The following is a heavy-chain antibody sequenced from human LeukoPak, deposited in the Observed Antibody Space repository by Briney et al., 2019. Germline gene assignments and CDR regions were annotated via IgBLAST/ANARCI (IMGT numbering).Heavy chain of an antibody. D-gene: IGHD1-14*01. CDR1: GGPIRSHY. CDR3: ARYNGALDY. CDR2: VYYNVSP. Sequence: SETLSLTCNVSGGPIRSHYWSWIRQPPGKGLEWIGYVYYNVSPNYNPSLASRLSISVDTSKNQLSLKLTSLTAADTAVYYCARYNGALDYWGQGALVTVS. J-gene: IGHJ4*02. V-gene: IGHV4-59*11.